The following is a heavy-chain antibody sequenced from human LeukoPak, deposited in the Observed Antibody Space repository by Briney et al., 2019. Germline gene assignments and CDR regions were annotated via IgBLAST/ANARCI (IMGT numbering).Heavy chain of an antibody. D-gene: IGHD5-12*01. CDR2: IYYSGST. J-gene: IGHJ4*02. Sequence: SETLSLTCTVSGGSISSSSYYWGWIRQPPGKGLEWIGSIYYSGSTNYNPSLKSRVTISVDTSKNQFSLKLSSVAAADTAVYYCARRSYLRGGYSGYDYIYYFDYWGQGTLVAVSS. CDR1: GGSISSSSYY. V-gene: IGHV4-39*07. CDR3: ARRSYLRGGYSGYDYIYYFDY.